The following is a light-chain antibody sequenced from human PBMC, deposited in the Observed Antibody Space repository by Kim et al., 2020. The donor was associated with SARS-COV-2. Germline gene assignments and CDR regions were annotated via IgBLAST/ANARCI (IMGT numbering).Light chain of an antibody. CDR2: DVT. CDR1: SSDIGGYKY. CDR3: SSYTSRSSSVV. V-gene: IGLV2-14*03. Sequence: QSALTQPASVSGSPGQSITISCTGTSSDIGGYKYVSWYQHHPGKAPKLMIYDVTNRPSGVSNRFSGSKSGNTASLTISGLQAEDEAHYYCSSYTSRSSSVVFGGGTQLTVL. J-gene: IGLJ2*01.